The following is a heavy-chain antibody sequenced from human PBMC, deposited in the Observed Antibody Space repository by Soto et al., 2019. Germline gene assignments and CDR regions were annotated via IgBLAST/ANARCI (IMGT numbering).Heavy chain of an antibody. CDR2: IFPGGST. CDR3: ARCDQQASWFHP. Sequence: SETLSLTCSVSGGSISSNYWSWIRQPAGKGLEWIGHIFPGGSTNSNPSLKSRVTMSVDTSKNQFSLKLGSVTAADTAVYYCARCDQQASWFHPWGQGTPVSVAS. J-gene: IGHJ5*02. CDR1: GGSISSNY. V-gene: IGHV4-4*07.